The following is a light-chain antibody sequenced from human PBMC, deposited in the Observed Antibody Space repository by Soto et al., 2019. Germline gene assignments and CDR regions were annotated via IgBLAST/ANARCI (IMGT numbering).Light chain of an antibody. V-gene: IGLV1-44*01. CDR3: ATWDDSLNAVV. Sequence: QSVLTQPPSASGTPGQRVTISCSGSSSNIGSNTVNWYQQLPRMAPKLFIYSNNQRPSGVPDRFSGSKSGTSASLAISGLQSEDEADYYCATWDDSLNAVVFGGGTKLTVL. J-gene: IGLJ2*01. CDR2: SNN. CDR1: SSNIGSNT.